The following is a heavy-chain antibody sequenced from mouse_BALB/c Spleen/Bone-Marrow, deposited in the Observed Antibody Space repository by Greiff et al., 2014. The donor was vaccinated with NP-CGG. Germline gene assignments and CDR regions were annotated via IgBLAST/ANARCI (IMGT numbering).Heavy chain of an antibody. CDR1: GYSFTGYT. CDR3: ARDNYRSSYGFAY. J-gene: IGHJ3*01. D-gene: IGHD1-1*01. Sequence: EVQLMESGPELVKPGSSMKISCKASGYSFTGYTMNWVKQSHGKNLEWIGFINPYNGGTSYNQKFKGKATLTVNKSSSTAYMELHSQTSKDSAVYYCARDNYRSSYGFAYWGQGTQVTVSA. CDR2: INPYNGGT. V-gene: IGHV1-26*01.